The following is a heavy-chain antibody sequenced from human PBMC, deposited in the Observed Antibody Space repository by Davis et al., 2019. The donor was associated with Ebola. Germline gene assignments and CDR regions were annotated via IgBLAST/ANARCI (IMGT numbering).Heavy chain of an antibody. Sequence: GGSLRLSCAASGFTFSSYWMSWVRQAPGKGLEWVSYISSSGSTIYYADSVKGRFIISRDNAKNSLYLQMNSLGAEDTAVYYCARPDNLGYCSSTSCYTGYYYYYYGMDVCGERNTVTVSS. J-gene: IGHJ6*04. CDR3: ARPDNLGYCSSTSCYTGYYYYYYGMDV. V-gene: IGHV3-48*04. CDR1: GFTFSSYW. CDR2: ISSSGSTI. D-gene: IGHD2-2*02.